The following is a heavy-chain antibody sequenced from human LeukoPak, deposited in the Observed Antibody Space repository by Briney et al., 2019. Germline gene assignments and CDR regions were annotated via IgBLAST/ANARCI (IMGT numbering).Heavy chain of an antibody. Sequence: SETLSLTCAVYGGSFSGYYWSWIRQPPGKGLEWIGEINHSGSTNYNPSLKSRVTISVDTSKNQFSLKLSSVTAADTAVYYCARRPRRGSWFSTFGYWGQGTLVTVSS. D-gene: IGHD6-13*01. CDR2: INHSGST. CDR1: GGSFSGYY. J-gene: IGHJ4*02. V-gene: IGHV4-34*01. CDR3: ARRPRRGSWFSTFGY.